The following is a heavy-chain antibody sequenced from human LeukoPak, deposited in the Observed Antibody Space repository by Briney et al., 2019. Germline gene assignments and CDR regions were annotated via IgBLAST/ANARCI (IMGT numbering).Heavy chain of an antibody. J-gene: IGHJ3*02. CDR3: AKDSSGWYDGAFDI. CDR1: GXTFSSYA. V-gene: IGHV3-30*04. CDR2: ISYDGSNK. Sequence: LXCAXSGXTFSSYAMHWVRQAPGKGLEWVAVISYDGSNKYYADSVKGRFTISRDNSKNTLYLQMNSLRAEDTAVYYCAKDSSGWYDGAFDIWGQGTMVTVSS. D-gene: IGHD6-19*01.